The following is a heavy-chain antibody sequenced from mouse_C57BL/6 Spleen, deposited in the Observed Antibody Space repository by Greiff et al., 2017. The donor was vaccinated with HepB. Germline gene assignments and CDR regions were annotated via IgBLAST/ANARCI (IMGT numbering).Heavy chain of an antibody. CDR2: IYPGSGRT. J-gene: IGHJ3*01. D-gene: IGHD1-1*01. Sequence: VQLQQPGAELVKPGASVKMSCKASGYNFTSYWITWVKQRPGQGLEWIGDIYPGSGRTNYNEKFKSKAKLTVEPSSSTAYMQLSSLTSEDSAVYYCARSRCSSPVFAYWGQGTLVTVSA. CDR3: ARSRCSSPVFAY. V-gene: IGHV1-55*01. CDR1: GYNFTSYW.